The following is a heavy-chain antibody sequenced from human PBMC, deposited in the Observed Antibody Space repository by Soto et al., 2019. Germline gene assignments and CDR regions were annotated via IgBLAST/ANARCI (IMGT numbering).Heavy chain of an antibody. J-gene: IGHJ4*02. D-gene: IGHD6-19*01. Sequence: SETLSLTCTVSGGSISSYYWSWIRQPPGKGLEWIGYIYYSGSTNYNPSLKSRVTISVDTSKNQFSLKLSSVTAADTAVYYCASLTTYSSGWYPFDYWGQGTLVTVSS. CDR3: ASLTTYSSGWYPFDY. CDR1: GGSISSYY. CDR2: IYYSGST. V-gene: IGHV4-59*01.